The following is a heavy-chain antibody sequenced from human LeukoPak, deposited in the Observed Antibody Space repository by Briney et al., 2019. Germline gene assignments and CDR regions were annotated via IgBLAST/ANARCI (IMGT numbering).Heavy chain of an antibody. CDR1: GSSISSYY. V-gene: IGHV4-59*08. J-gene: IGHJ4*02. CDR2: IYYSGST. Sequence: SETLSLTCTVSGSSISSYYWSWIRQPPGKGLEWIGYIYYSGSTNYNPSLKSRVTISVDTSKNQFSLELSSVTAVDTAVYYCARNTPGYCSSTSCYGTIDYWGQGTLVTVSS. D-gene: IGHD2-2*01. CDR3: ARNTPGYCSSTSCYGTIDY.